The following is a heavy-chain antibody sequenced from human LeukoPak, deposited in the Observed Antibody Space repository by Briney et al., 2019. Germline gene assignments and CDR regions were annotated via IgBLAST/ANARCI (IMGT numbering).Heavy chain of an antibody. J-gene: IGHJ4*02. CDR3: AKMAAADPYTNSPLRPFDSTVHWDY. CDR1: GFTFSDYG. D-gene: IGHD2/OR15-2a*01. Sequence: PGGSLRLSCAASGFTFSDYGMHWVRQAPGRGLEWVTSTWYDGSNKWYADSVRGRFTISRDNSKSTLYLQMNSLRVEDTAVYYCAKMAAADPYTNSPLRPFDSTVHWDYWGQGTLVTVSS. V-gene: IGHV3-33*06. CDR2: TWYDGSNK.